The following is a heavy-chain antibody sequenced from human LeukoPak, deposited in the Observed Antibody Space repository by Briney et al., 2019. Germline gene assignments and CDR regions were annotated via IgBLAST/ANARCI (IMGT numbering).Heavy chain of an antibody. D-gene: IGHD6-13*01. V-gene: IGHV4-34*01. Sequence: KPSETLSLTCAVYGGSFSGYYWSWIRQPPGKGLEWIGEINHSGSTNYNPSLKSRVTISVDTSKNQFSLKLSSVTAADTAVYYCARSIYGSSWGVGYWGQGTLVTVSS. CDR2: INHSGST. CDR1: GGSFSGYY. J-gene: IGHJ4*02. CDR3: ARSIYGSSWGVGY.